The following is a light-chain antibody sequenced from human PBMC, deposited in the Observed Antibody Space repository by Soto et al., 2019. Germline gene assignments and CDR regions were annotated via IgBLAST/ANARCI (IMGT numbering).Light chain of an antibody. J-gene: IGKJ4*01. Sequence: DIQMTQSPSTLSASVGDRVTITCRASQSISSWLAWYQQKPGKAPKLLIYKASSLESGVPSRFSGSGSGTEFTLTISRLQRDDVATYYCQEYYSYPLTFGGGTKVEIK. CDR3: QEYYSYPLT. CDR1: QSISSW. V-gene: IGKV1-5*03. CDR2: KAS.